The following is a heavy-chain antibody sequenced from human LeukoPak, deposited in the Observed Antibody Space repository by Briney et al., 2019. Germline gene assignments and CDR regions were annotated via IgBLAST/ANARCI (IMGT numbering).Heavy chain of an antibody. CDR1: GFTFSSYS. J-gene: IGHJ4*02. CDR3: ARSATMIVVVIDY. V-gene: IGHV3-21*01. Sequence: GGSLRLSCAASGFTFSSYSMNWVRQAPGKGLEWDSSISSSSSYIYYADSVKGRFTISRDNAKNSLYLQMNSLRAEDTAVYYCARSATMIVVVIDYWGRGTLVTVSS. D-gene: IGHD3-22*01. CDR2: ISSSSSYI.